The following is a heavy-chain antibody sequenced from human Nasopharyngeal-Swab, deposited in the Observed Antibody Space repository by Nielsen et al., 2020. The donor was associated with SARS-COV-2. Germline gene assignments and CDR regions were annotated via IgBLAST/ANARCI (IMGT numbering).Heavy chain of an antibody. CDR1: GGTFSSYA. Sequence: SVKVSCKASGGTFSSYAISWVRQAPGQGLEWMGGIIPIFGTANYAQKFQGRVTITADESTSTAYMELSSLRSEDTAVYCCARQGFRGTAMTYYYYMDVWGKGTTVTVSS. D-gene: IGHD5-18*01. CDR2: IIPIFGTA. V-gene: IGHV1-69*13. CDR3: ARQGFRGTAMTYYYYMDV. J-gene: IGHJ6*03.